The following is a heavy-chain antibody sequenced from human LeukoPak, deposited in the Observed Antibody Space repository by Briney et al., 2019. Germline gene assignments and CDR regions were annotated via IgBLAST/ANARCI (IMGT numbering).Heavy chain of an antibody. Sequence: GGSLRLSCVVSGFRFSSYWMTWVRQAPGKGLEWVANIKQDGSEKYYVDSVKGRFTISRDNARNSLYLQMNSLRAEVTAVYYCARAKTSYCGDDCYATLQYWGQGTLVTVSS. J-gene: IGHJ4*02. V-gene: IGHV3-7*01. D-gene: IGHD2-21*02. CDR2: IKQDGSEK. CDR3: ARAKTSYCGDDCYATLQY. CDR1: GFRFSSYW.